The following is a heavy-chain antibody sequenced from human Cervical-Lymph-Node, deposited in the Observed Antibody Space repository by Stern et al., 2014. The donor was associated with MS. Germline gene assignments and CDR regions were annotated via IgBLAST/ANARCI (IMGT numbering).Heavy chain of an antibody. CDR3: RAGADAFDV. CDR2: IGTNLGNT. J-gene: IGHJ3*01. Sequence: VQLVESGAELKKPGASVKVSCTASGYTFTNYAISLVRQAPGPGLESMGWIGTNLGNTNCAQRFPGRVTLATDTSTSTVSIELRSLRSDDTAMYYCRAGADAFDVWGQGTMVTVSS. V-gene: IGHV1-18*01. CDR1: GYTFTNYA. D-gene: IGHD3-10*01.